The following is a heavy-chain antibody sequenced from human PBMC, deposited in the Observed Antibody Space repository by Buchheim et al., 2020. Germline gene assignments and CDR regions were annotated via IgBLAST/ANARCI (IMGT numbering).Heavy chain of an antibody. V-gene: IGHV3-7*01. Sequence: EVQLVESGGGLVQPGGSLRLSCAVSGFTFSSFCMSWVRQAPGKGLEWVAYIKQDGSEKYYVDSVKGRFTLSRDNAKNSQFLQRNSLRAEDTAVYYCARDGEILGWLPHGYYMDVWGKGTT. CDR1: GFTFSSFC. CDR3: ARDGEILGWLPHGYYMDV. CDR2: IKQDGSEK. J-gene: IGHJ6*03. D-gene: IGHD3-3*01.